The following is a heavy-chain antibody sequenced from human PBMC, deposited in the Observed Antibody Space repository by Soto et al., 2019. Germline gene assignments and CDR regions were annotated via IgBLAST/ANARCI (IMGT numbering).Heavy chain of an antibody. Sequence: ASVKVSCKASGYTFTSYAMHWVRQAPGQRLEWMGWINAGNGNTKYSQKFQGRVTITRDTSASTAYMELSSLRSEDTAVYYCARDDLIVWQQLGSGSYAFDIWGQGTMVPVSS. CDR1: GYTFTSYA. D-gene: IGHD6-13*01. CDR3: ARDDLIVWQQLGSGSYAFDI. J-gene: IGHJ3*02. CDR2: INAGNGNT. V-gene: IGHV1-3*01.